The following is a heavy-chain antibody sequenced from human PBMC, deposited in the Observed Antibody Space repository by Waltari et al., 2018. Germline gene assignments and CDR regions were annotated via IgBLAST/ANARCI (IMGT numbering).Heavy chain of an antibody. Sequence: QVQLVQSGAEVKKPGASVKVSCKASGYTFTSYAMHWVLQAPAQRLGWMGWINGGNGNTKYLPKFQGRVTITRDTSASTAYMELSSLRSEDTAVYYCARTHITMVRGNYYYGMDVWGQGTTVTVSS. CDR2: INGGNGNT. V-gene: IGHV1-3*01. CDR3: ARTHITMVRGNYYYGMDV. D-gene: IGHD3-10*01. J-gene: IGHJ6*02. CDR1: GYTFTSYA.